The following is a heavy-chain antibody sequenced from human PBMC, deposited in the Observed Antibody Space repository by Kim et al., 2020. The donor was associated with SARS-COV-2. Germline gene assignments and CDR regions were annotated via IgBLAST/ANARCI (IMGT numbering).Heavy chain of an antibody. D-gene: IGHD2-15*01. J-gene: IGHJ4*01. V-gene: IGHV3-21*01. Sequence: GGSLRLSCAASGFTFSRNNINWVRQAPGKGLECVSSISSTSDYIYYADSVKGRFTISRDNAKNSLYLQMNSLRAEDTAVYYCARARWTPNYYFDYWGHGTLVTVSS. CDR2: ISSTSDYI. CDR3: ARARWTPNYYFDY. CDR1: GFTFSRNN.